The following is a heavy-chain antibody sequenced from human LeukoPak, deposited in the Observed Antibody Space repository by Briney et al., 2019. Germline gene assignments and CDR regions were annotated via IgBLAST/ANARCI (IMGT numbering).Heavy chain of an antibody. Sequence: ASVKASCKASGYTFTSYYMHWVRQAPGQGLEWMGIINPSGGSTSYAQKFQGRVTMPRDTSTSTVYMELSSLRSEDTAVYYCARGDSSGYYSVEADYWGQGTLVTVSS. CDR3: ARGDSSGYYSVEADY. J-gene: IGHJ4*02. CDR2: INPSGGST. CDR1: GYTFTSYY. V-gene: IGHV1-46*01. D-gene: IGHD3-22*01.